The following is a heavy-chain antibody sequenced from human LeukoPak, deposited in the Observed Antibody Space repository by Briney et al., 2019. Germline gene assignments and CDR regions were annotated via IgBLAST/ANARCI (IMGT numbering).Heavy chain of an antibody. V-gene: IGHV1-69*13. J-gene: IGHJ4*02. D-gene: IGHD2-2*01. CDR3: ARGGPPAALRAYFDS. CDR1: GGNFKNFG. CDR2: LLPLFGRT. Sequence: SVEVSCKTSGGNFKNFGIAWVRQAPGQGLEWMGGLLPLFGRTDYAQKFRDRLRINADEFTSTAYMEPTNPRPEDTALYFCARGGPPAALRAYFDSWGQGTQVTVSS.